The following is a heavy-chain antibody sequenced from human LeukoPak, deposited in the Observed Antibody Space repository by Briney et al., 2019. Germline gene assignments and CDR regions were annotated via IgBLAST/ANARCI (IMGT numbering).Heavy chain of an antibody. D-gene: IGHD4-17*01. Sequence: GGSLRLSCAASGFTFSSYAMHWVRQAPGKGLEWVAVISYDGSNKYYADSVKGRFTISRDNTKNTLYLQMNSLRAEDTAVYYCARDRNDYGVDYYYGMDVWGQGTTVTVSS. V-gene: IGHV3-30*04. CDR2: ISYDGSNK. CDR1: GFTFSSYA. J-gene: IGHJ6*02. CDR3: ARDRNDYGVDYYYGMDV.